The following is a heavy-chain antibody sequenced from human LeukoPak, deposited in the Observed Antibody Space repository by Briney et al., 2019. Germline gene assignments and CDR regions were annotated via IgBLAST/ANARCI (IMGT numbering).Heavy chain of an antibody. CDR3: AGLEVVPAHEAAGSAYYTDV. D-gene: IGHD2-2*01. CDR2: IYYSGST. CDR1: GGSISSSSYY. V-gene: IGHV4-39*01. J-gene: IGHJ6*03. Sequence: SETLSLTCTVSGGSISSSSYYWGWIRQPPGKGLEWIGSIYYSGSTYYNPSLKSRVTISVDTSKNQFSLKLSSVTAADTAVYYCAGLEVVPAHEAAGSAYYTDVWGKGNTVTVSS.